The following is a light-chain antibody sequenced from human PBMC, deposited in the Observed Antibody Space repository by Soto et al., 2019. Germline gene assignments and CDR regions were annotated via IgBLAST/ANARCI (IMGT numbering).Light chain of an antibody. J-gene: IGLJ3*02. Sequence: QSALTQPASVSGSPGQSITISCTGASSDVGGYNFVSWYQQHPGKAPKVMIYDVNHRPSGVSNRFSGSKSGNTASLTISXXXXXXEADYYCVSYTSSSTWVFGGGTKVTVL. CDR2: DVN. CDR1: SSDVGGYNF. V-gene: IGLV2-14*01. CDR3: VSYTSSSTWV.